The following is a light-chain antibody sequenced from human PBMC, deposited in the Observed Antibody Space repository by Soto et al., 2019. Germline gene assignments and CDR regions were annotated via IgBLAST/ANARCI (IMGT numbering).Light chain of an antibody. V-gene: IGLV6-57*04. Sequence: FMLTQPHSVSESPGKTVTISCTRSSGSIAKHYVQWYQFRPGSAPATVIFADDQRPSGVPDRFSGSINSSSNSASLTISALTPEDEATYFCQSYYYTHQVFGGGTKLTVL. CDR3: QSYYYTHQV. CDR1: SGSIAKHY. J-gene: IGLJ2*01. CDR2: ADD.